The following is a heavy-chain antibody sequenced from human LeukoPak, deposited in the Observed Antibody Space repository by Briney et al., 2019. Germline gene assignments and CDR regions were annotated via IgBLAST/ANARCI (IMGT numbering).Heavy chain of an antibody. D-gene: IGHD3-3*01. CDR1: GFTFSGSA. CDR2: IRSKANSYAT. CDR3: ARDAIFNDYYYYYYMDV. Sequence: GGSLRLSCAASGFTFSGSAMHWVRQASGKGLEWVGRIRSKANSYATAYAASVKGRFTISRDDSKNTAYLQMNSLRAEDTAVYYCARDAIFNDYYYYYYMDVWGKGTTVTISS. J-gene: IGHJ6*03. V-gene: IGHV3-73*01.